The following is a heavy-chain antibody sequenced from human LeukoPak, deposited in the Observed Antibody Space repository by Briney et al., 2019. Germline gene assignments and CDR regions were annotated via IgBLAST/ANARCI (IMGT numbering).Heavy chain of an antibody. D-gene: IGHD5-18*01. Sequence: GGSLRLSCAASGFAVNSNYMSWVRQAPGKGLERVSIIYKDGRTYYADSVKGRFTISRDNSRNMLYLQMNSLRAEDTAVYYCARDVNSYAHCGHWGQGTLVTVSS. CDR1: GFAVNSNY. V-gene: IGHV3-53*01. CDR2: IYKDGRT. J-gene: IGHJ4*02. CDR3: ARDVNSYAHCGH.